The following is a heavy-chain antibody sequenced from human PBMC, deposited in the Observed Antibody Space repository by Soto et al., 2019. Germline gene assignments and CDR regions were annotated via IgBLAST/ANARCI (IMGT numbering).Heavy chain of an antibody. J-gene: IGHJ5*02. Sequence: ASVKVSCKASGYTFTGYYMHWVRQAPGQGLEWMGWINPNSGGTNYAQKFQGWVTMTRDTSISTAYMELSRLRSDDTAVYYCARADDFWSGYRFDPWGQGTLVTVSS. CDR1: GYTFTGYY. V-gene: IGHV1-2*04. D-gene: IGHD3-3*01. CDR3: ARADDFWSGYRFDP. CDR2: INPNSGGT.